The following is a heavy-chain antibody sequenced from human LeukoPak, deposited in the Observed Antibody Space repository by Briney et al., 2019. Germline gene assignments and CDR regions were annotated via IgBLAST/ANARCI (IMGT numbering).Heavy chain of an antibody. J-gene: IGHJ3*02. D-gene: IGHD3-22*01. Sequence: GGSLRLSCAASGFTFSSYAMHWVRQAPGKGLEWVAVISYDGSNKYYADSVKGRFTISRDNAKNSLHLQMSSLRAEDTALYHCARVQYDTSYHNAFDIWGQGTMVTVSS. CDR1: GFTFSSYA. V-gene: IGHV3-30*04. CDR3: ARVQYDTSYHNAFDI. CDR2: ISYDGSNK.